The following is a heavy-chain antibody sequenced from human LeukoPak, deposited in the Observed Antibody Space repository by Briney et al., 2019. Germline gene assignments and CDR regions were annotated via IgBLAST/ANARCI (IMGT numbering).Heavy chain of an antibody. V-gene: IGHV4-59*08. D-gene: IGHD6-19*01. CDR3: ARHITVSYDAFDL. CDR1: GGSITGYY. CDR2: VFYSGGT. Sequence: PSETLSLTFTVSGGSITGYYWSWIRQPPGKGLEWIGYVFYSGGTLYNPSLQSRVTISVDTSKTQFSLKLTSVTAADTAVYYCARHITVSYDAFDLWGRGTMVTVSS. J-gene: IGHJ3*01.